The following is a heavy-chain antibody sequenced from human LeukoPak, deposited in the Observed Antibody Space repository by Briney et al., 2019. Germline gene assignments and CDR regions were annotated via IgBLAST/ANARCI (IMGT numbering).Heavy chain of an antibody. Sequence: GGFLRLSCAASGFTFDDYAMHWVRQAPGKGLEWVSLISGDGGSTYYADSVKGRFTISRDNSKNSLYLQMNSLRTEDTALYYCAKGHYDYVWGSYRPQYYFDYWGQGTLVTVSS. D-gene: IGHD3-16*01. J-gene: IGHJ4*02. CDR1: GFTFDDYA. V-gene: IGHV3-43*02. CDR2: ISGDGGST. CDR3: AKGHYDYVWGSYRPQYYFDY.